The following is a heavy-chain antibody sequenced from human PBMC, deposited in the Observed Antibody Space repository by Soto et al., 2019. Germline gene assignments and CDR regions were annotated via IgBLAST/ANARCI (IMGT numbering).Heavy chain of an antibody. CDR1: GYTFTSYG. V-gene: IGHV1-18*01. Sequence: QVQLVQSGAEVTKPGASVKVSCKASGYTFTSYGISWVRQAPGQGLDWMGWISAYNGNTNYEQKLQGRVTMTTDTSTSTAYMELRSLRSDDTAVYYCARVTTYDFWSGYYGEDYWGQGTLVTVSS. CDR2: ISAYNGNT. CDR3: ARVTTYDFWSGYYGEDY. J-gene: IGHJ4*02. D-gene: IGHD3-3*01.